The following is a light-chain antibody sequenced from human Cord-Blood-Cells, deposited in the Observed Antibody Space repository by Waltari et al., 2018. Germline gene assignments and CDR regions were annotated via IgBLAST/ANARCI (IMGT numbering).Light chain of an antibody. CDR1: SSDVGGYHY. CDR3: SSYTSSSTRV. J-gene: IGLJ1*01. Sequence: QSALTQPASVSGSPGHSITLSCTGTSSDVGGYHYVSWYQQHPGKAPKLMIYEVSNRPSGVSNRFSGSKSGNTASLTISGLQAEDEADYYCSSYTSSSTRVFGTGTKVTVL. V-gene: IGLV2-14*01. CDR2: EVS.